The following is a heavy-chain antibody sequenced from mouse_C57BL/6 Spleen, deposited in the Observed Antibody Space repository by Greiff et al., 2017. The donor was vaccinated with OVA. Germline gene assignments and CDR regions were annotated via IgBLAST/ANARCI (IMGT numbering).Heavy chain of an antibody. Sequence: EVQLQQSGPELVKPGASVKISCKASGYTFTDYYMNWVKQSHGKSLEWIGDINPNNGGTSYNQKFKGKATLTVDKSSSTAYMELRSLTSEDSAVYYCARGRAYYSNYVYWGQGTTLTVSS. D-gene: IGHD2-5*01. CDR3: ARGRAYYSNYVY. V-gene: IGHV1-26*01. CDR1: GYTFTDYY. CDR2: INPNNGGT. J-gene: IGHJ2*01.